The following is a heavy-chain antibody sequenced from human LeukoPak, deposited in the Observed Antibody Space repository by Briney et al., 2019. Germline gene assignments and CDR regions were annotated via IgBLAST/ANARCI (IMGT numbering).Heavy chain of an antibody. V-gene: IGHV1-18*01. CDR1: GYTFTSYG. D-gene: IGHD4-11*01. J-gene: IGHJ6*02. Sequence: ASVKVSCKASGYTFTSYGISWVRQAPGQGLEWMGWISAYNGNTNYAQKLQGRVTMTTDTSTSTAYMELSSLRSEDTAVYYCASNPLYSNYYYGMDVWGQGTTVTVSS. CDR3: ASNPLYSNYYYGMDV. CDR2: ISAYNGNT.